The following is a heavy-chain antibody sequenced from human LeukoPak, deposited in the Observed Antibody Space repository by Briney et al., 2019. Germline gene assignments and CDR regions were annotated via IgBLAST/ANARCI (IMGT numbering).Heavy chain of an antibody. CDR2: IYTSGST. CDR3: ARDLRTGYSSLSFDY. J-gene: IGHJ4*02. D-gene: IGHD6-13*01. CDR1: GGSVSSGDYY. V-gene: IGHV4-61*02. Sequence: PSETLSLTCTVSGGSVSSGDYYWTWIRQPAGKGLEWIGRIYTSGSTSYSPSLKSRVTISLDTSKNQFSLRLSSVTAADTAVYYCARDLRTGYSSLSFDYWGQGTLVTVSS.